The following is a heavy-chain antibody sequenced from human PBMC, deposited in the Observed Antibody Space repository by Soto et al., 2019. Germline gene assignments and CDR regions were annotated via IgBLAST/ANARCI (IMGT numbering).Heavy chain of an antibody. CDR3: SRGNYYDSSGYSPHDY. J-gene: IGHJ4*02. Sequence: PWGSLRLACAASGFTLRSYGINWVRQAPGKGLEWVAVISYDGSNTYYADSVKGRFTISRDNSKNTLYLQMNSLRAEDTAVYYCSRGNYYDSSGYSPHDYWGQGSLVTVSS. V-gene: IGHV3-30*03. D-gene: IGHD3-22*01. CDR2: ISYDGSNT. CDR1: GFTLRSYG.